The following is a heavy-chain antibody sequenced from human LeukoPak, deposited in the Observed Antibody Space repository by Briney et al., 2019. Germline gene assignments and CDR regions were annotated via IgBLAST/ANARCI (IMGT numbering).Heavy chain of an antibody. CDR2: INPSGGST. D-gene: IGHD6-19*01. V-gene: IGHV1-46*01. J-gene: IGHJ3*02. CDR3: ARGGRERYSSGWTDAFDI. CDR1: GYTFTSYY. Sequence: APVKVSCKASGYTFTSYYMHWVRQAPGQGLEWMGIINPSGGSTSYAQKFQGTVTMTSDTSTSTVYMELSSLSSEDTAVYYCARGGRERYSSGWTDAFDIWGQGTMVTVSS.